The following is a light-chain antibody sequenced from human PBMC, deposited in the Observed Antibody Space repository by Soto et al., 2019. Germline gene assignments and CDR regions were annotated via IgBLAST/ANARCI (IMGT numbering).Light chain of an antibody. J-gene: IGLJ3*02. CDR3: SSYTTAYTWM. V-gene: IGLV2-14*03. CDR1: RSDAGYYDY. CDR2: DVS. Sequence: QSALTQPASVSGSPGQSITISCTGTRSDAGYYDYVSWYQQHPGKAPTLVIYDVSHRPSGVSDRFSGSKSGNTASLTISGLQAEDEGDYYCSSYTTAYTWMFGGGTKVTVL.